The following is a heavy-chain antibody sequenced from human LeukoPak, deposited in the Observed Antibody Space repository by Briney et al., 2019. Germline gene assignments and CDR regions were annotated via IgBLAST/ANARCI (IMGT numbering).Heavy chain of an antibody. CDR3: ARRSCSSTSCYYYYMDV. CDR2: IYTSGST. Sequence: SGTLSLTCAVSGGSISSSYYWSWIRQPAGKGLGWIGRIYTSGSTNYNPSLKSRVTISVDTSKNQFSLKLSSVTAADTAVYYCARRSCSSTSCYYYYMDVWGKGTTVTVSS. V-gene: IGHV4-61*02. D-gene: IGHD2-2*01. J-gene: IGHJ6*03. CDR1: GGSISSSYY.